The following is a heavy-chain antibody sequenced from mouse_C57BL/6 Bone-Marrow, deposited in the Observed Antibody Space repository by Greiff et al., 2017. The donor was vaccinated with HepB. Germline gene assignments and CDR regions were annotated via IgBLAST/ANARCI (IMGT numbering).Heavy chain of an antibody. CDR2: IWGDGST. V-gene: IGHV2-3*01. Sequence: VQLMESGPGLVAPSQRLSITCTVSGFSFTSYGVSWVRQPPGKGLEWLGVIWGDGSTNYHSALISRLSISKDNSKSQVFLKLNSLQTDDTATYYGAKGLGFITTVVPYWYFDVWGTGTTVTVSS. D-gene: IGHD1-1*01. CDR1: GFSFTSYG. J-gene: IGHJ1*03. CDR3: AKGLGFITTVVPYWYFDV.